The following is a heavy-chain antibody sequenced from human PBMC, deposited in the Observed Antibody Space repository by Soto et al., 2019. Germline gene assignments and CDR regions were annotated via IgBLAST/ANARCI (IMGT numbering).Heavy chain of an antibody. V-gene: IGHV1-18*01. Sequence: ASVKVSSKASGYRFTNHGISWVRQAPGQGLEWMGWISGNDGKTKYARKFQGRVTMTTDTSTSTAYMEMNSLRHDDTAVYYCARDFYPLAYYFDYWGQGTLVTVSS. CDR3: ARDFYPLAYYFDY. CDR1: GYRFTNHG. CDR2: ISGNDGKT. J-gene: IGHJ4*02.